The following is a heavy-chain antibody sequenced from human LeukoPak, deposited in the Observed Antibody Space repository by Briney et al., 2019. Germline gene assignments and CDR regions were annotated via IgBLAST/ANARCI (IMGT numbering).Heavy chain of an antibody. CDR2: IYHSGST. J-gene: IGHJ3*02. CDR1: GGSISSSNW. CDR3: ARGRPYCSSTSCYSYAFDI. D-gene: IGHD2-2*01. Sequence: SGTPSLTCAVSGGSISSSNWWSWVRQPPGKGLEWIGEIYHSGSTNYNPSLKSRVTISVDKSKNQFSLKLSSVTAADTAVYYCARGRPYCSSTSCYSYAFDIWGQGTMVTVSS. V-gene: IGHV4-4*02.